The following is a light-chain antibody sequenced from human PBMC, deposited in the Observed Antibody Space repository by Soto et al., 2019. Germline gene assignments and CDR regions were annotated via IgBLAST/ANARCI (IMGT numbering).Light chain of an antibody. V-gene: IGKV1-17*01. CDR1: QGIRND. CDR3: LQHKSYPLT. CDR2: TAS. Sequence: DIQMTQSPSSRSPSVGDRVTITCRASQGIRNDLGWYQQKQGKAPKXLIYTASSLQSGVPSRFSGSGSGTELTIKISCLKPEDGATYDCLQHKSYPLTFLGGTKV. J-gene: IGKJ4*01.